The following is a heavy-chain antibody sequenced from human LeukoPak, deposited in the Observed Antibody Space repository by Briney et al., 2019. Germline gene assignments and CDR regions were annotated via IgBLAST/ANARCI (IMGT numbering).Heavy chain of an antibody. CDR3: ARTVTTFQNYYGMDV. Sequence: PGGSLRLSCAASGFTFSSYAMSWVRQAPGKGLEWVSAISGSGGSTYYADSVKGRFTISRDNSKSTLYLLMNSLRAEDTAVYYCARTVTTFQNYYGMDVWGQGTTATVSS. V-gene: IGHV3-23*01. CDR1: GFTFSSYA. D-gene: IGHD4-17*01. CDR2: ISGSGGST. J-gene: IGHJ6*02.